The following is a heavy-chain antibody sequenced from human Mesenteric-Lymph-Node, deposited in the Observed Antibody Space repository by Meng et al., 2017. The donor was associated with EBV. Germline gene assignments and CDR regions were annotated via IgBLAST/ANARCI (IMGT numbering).Heavy chain of an antibody. J-gene: IGHJ4*02. CDR1: GFTFSDYG. CDR2: ISDSGGRT. D-gene: IGHD6-19*01. Sequence: EVYLLESGGGLVQPGGSLRRSCASLGFTFSDYGMGWVRQAPGKGLEWVSRISDSGGRTFYADSVKARFTISRDNSKNTVYLQLNSLRAEDTAVYFCAKTVRRIAVTGREYYFDYWGQGTLVTVSS. CDR3: AKTVRRIAVTGREYYFDY. V-gene: IGHV3-23*01.